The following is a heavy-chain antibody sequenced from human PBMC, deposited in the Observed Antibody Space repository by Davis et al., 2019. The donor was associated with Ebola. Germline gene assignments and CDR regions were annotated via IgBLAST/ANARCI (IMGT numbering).Heavy chain of an antibody. D-gene: IGHD3-10*01. V-gene: IGHV3-30-3*01. Sequence: GESLKISCAASGFTFSSYAMHWVRQAPGKGLEWVAVISYDGSNKYYADSVKGRFTISRDNSKNTLYLQMNSLRAEDTAVYYCARDLIGMVNPDILLWFGALDYWGQGTLVTVSS. J-gene: IGHJ4*02. CDR2: ISYDGSNK. CDR3: ARDLIGMVNPDILLWFGALDY. CDR1: GFTFSSYA.